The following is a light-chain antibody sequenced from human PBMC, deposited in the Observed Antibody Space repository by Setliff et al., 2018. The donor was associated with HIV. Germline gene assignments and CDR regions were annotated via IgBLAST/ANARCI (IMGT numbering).Light chain of an antibody. V-gene: IGLV1-44*01. CDR2: RDY. CDR1: DSNIGGNT. J-gene: IGLJ1*01. Sequence: QSVLTQPPSASGTPGQTVTISCSGSDSNIGGNTVTWYQQLPGTAPKVLIYRDYQRPSGVPDRFSGSKSGTSASLAIGGLQSEDEADYYCATWDDSLPVHYVFGPGTKGTVL. CDR3: ATWDDSLPVHYV.